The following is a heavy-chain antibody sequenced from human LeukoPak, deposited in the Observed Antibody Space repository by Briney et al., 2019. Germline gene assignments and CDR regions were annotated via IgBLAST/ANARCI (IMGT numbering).Heavy chain of an antibody. CDR1: GYSFTSYW. Sequence: GESLKISCKGSGYSFTSYWIGWVRQMPRKGLEWMGIIYPGDSDTRYSPSFQGQVTISADKSISTAYLQWSSLKASDTAMYYCARRGNYYDSSGYTYYFDYWGQGTLVTVSS. V-gene: IGHV5-51*01. CDR2: IYPGDSDT. CDR3: ARRGNYYDSSGYTYYFDY. D-gene: IGHD3-22*01. J-gene: IGHJ4*02.